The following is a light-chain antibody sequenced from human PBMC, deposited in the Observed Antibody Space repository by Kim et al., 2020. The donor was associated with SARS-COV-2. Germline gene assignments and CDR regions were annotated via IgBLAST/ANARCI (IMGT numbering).Light chain of an antibody. CDR1: QSISSY. J-gene: IGKJ1*01. V-gene: IGKV1-39*01. CDR3: QQSYSTPWT. Sequence: ASVGDRVTITCRASQSISSYLNWYQQKPGKAPRLLIYAASSLQSWVPSRFSGSGSGTDFTLTISSLQPEDFATYDCQQSYSTPWTFGQGTKVDIK. CDR2: AAS.